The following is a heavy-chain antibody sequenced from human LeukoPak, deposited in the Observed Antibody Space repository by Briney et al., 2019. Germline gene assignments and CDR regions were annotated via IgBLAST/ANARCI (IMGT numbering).Heavy chain of an antibody. D-gene: IGHD3-16*01. CDR2: IYYSGST. V-gene: IGHV4-39*07. CDR3: ARDLQYVGAFDI. Sequence: SETLSLTCTVSGGSISSSSYYWGWIRQPPGKGLEWIGSIYYSGSTYYNPSLKSRVTISVDTSKNQFSLKLTSVTAADTAVYYCARDLQYVGAFDIWGQGTMVTVSS. J-gene: IGHJ3*02. CDR1: GGSISSSSYY.